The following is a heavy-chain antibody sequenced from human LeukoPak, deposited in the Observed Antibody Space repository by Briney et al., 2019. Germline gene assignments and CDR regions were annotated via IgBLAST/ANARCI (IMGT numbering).Heavy chain of an antibody. V-gene: IGHV1-69*13. Sequence: SVKVSCKASGYTFTRYAISWVRQAPGQGLEWMGGIIPIFGTANYAQKFQGRVTITADESTSTAYMELSSLRSEDTAVYYCARDRGMIEASTFDYWGQGTLVTVSS. CDR1: GYTFTRYA. CDR3: ARDRGMIEASTFDY. CDR2: IIPIFGTA. D-gene: IGHD3-22*01. J-gene: IGHJ4*02.